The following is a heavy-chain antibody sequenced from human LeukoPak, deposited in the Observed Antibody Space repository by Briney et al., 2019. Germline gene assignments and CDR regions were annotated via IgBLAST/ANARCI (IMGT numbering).Heavy chain of an antibody. V-gene: IGHV3-7*01. Sequence: PGGSLRLSCAASGFTFSSYWMSWVRQAPGKGLEWVATIKQDGSEKDFVDSVKGRFTISRDNAKNSLYLQMNSLRAEATALYYCARVGYYYHYWGQGTWSPSPQ. CDR2: IKQDGSEK. CDR1: GFTFSSYW. J-gene: IGHJ4*02. CDR3: ARVGYYYHY. D-gene: IGHD3-22*01.